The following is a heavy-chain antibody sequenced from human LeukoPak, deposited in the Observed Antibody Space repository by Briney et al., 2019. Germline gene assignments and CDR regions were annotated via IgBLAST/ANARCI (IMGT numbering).Heavy chain of an antibody. J-gene: IGHJ4*02. CDR1: DGSISSGGYY. D-gene: IGHD6-6*01. CDR2: IYHSGST. V-gene: IGHV4-30-2*01. Sequence: TLSLTCTVSDGSISSGGYYWSWIRQPPGKGQEWIGYIYHSGSTYYNPSLKSRVTISVDRSKNQFSLKLSSVTAADTAVYYCARVEPQLYSSSPLFDYWGQGTLVTVSS. CDR3: ARVEPQLYSSSPLFDY.